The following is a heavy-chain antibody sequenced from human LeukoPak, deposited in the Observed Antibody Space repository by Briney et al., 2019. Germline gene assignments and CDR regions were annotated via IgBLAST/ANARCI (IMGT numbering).Heavy chain of an antibody. J-gene: IGHJ5*02. CDR1: GGSISSSSYY. CDR3: ARDISIAAAGTPRGFDP. D-gene: IGHD6-13*01. Sequence: SETLSLTCTVSGGSISSSSYYWGWIRQPPGKGLEWIGSIYYSGSTYYNPSLKSRVTISVDTSKNQFSLKLSSVTAADTAVYYCARDISIAAAGTPRGFDPWGQGTLVTVSS. V-gene: IGHV4-39*07. CDR2: IYYSGST.